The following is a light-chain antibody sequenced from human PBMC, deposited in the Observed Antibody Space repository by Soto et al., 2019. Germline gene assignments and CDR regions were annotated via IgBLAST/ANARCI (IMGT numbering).Light chain of an antibody. CDR2: GAS. V-gene: IGKV3-20*01. Sequence: PCTLSLSTAERAQLSCVVCLSIGSSYLAWYQQKPGQAPRLLIYGASTRATGIPVRFSGSGSGTDFTLTINRVAPEDFAVYYCQQYVSLPITFGQGTLLDI. CDR1: LSIGSSY. J-gene: IGKJ5*01. CDR3: QQYVSLPIT.